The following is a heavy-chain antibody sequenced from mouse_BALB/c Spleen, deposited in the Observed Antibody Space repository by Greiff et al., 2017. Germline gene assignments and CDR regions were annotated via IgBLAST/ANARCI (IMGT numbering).Heavy chain of an antibody. J-gene: IGHJ4*01. CDR3: DRDPYDYGGYYAMDY. CDR1: GFNIKDSY. Sequence: VQLKESGAELVKPGASVKLSCTASGFNIKDSYMHWVKQRPEQGLEWIGRIDPANGNTKYDPKFQGKATITADTSSNTAYLQLSSLTSEDTAVYYCDRDPYDYGGYYAMDYWGQGTSVTVSS. D-gene: IGHD1-1*01. V-gene: IGHV14-3*02. CDR2: IDPANGNT.